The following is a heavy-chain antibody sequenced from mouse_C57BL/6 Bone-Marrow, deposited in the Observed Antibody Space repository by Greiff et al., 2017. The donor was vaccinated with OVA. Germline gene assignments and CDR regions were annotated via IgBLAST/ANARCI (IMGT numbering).Heavy chain of an antibody. CDR1: CYTFTSYW. J-gene: IGHJ3*01. Sequence: QVQLQQPGAELVKPGASVKVSCKASCYTFTSYWMHWVKQRPGQGLEWIGRIHPSDSDTNYNQNFKGKATLTVDRSSSTAYMQLSSLTSEDSALYYCTLGYYGSSYGFAYWGLGTLVTVSA. V-gene: IGHV1-74*01. CDR2: IHPSDSDT. CDR3: TLGYYGSSYGFAY. D-gene: IGHD1-1*01.